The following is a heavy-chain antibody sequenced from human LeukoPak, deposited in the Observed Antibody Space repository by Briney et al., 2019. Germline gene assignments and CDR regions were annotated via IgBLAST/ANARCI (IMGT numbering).Heavy chain of an antibody. Sequence: ASVKVSCKASGYTFTSYVINWVRQATGQGLEWMGWISTNTGNPTYAQGFTGRFVFSLDTSVSTAYLQISSLKAEDTAVYYCARGDWSRWGQGTLVTVSS. CDR1: GYTFTSYV. CDR2: ISTNTGNP. D-gene: IGHD3-9*01. CDR3: ARGDWSR. V-gene: IGHV7-4-1*02. J-gene: IGHJ4*02.